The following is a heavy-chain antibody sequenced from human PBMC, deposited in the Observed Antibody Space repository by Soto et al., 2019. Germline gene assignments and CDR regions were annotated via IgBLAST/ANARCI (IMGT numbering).Heavy chain of an antibody. V-gene: IGHV1-69*13. D-gene: IGHD3-9*01. CDR1: GGTFSSYA. Sequence: SVKVSCKASGGTFSSYAISWVRQAPGQGLEWMGGIIPIFGTANYAQKFQGRVTITADESTSTAYMELSSLRSEDTAVYYCARDLKSEHYDILTGYHRAPGAYFDYWGQGTLVTVSS. J-gene: IGHJ4*02. CDR3: ARDLKSEHYDILTGYHRAPGAYFDY. CDR2: IIPIFGTA.